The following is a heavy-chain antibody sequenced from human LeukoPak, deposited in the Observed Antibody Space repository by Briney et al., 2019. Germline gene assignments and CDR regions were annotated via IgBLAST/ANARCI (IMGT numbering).Heavy chain of an antibody. D-gene: IGHD4-17*01. CDR3: AREPNGDYIGAFDM. CDR2: IRGGGTSE. V-gene: IGHV3-23*01. J-gene: IGHJ3*02. Sequence: PGGSLSLSCTASGFTFSAYAMMWVRQAPGKGPEWVSAIRGGGTSEFYTDSVKGGFTISRDNSKDTLFLQMNSLRAEDTAVYYCAREPNGDYIGAFDMWGPGAMVTVS. CDR1: GFTFSAYA.